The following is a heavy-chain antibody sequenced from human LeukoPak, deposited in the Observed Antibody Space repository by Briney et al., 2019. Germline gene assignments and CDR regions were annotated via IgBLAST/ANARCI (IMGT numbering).Heavy chain of an antibody. V-gene: IGHV3-23*01. CDR1: GFTLSSYV. CDR2: ISDTGNT. J-gene: IGHJ4*02. Sequence: GGSLRLSCAASGFTLSSYVMSWVRQAPGKGLEWVSAISDTGNTYHADSVKGRFTISRDSSKNTLFLQMNRLRPEDAAGYYFPKAPVTTCRGVFCYPFDYWGLGTLVTVSS. CDR3: PKAPVTTCRGVFCYPFDY. D-gene: IGHD2-15*01.